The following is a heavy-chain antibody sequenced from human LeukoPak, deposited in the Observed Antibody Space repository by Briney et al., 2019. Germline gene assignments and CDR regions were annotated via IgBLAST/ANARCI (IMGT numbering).Heavy chain of an antibody. V-gene: IGHV3-74*01. CDR2: INVDGSVK. CDR3: VRDLILVDTPGDDFDY. J-gene: IGHJ4*02. Sequence: GGSLRLSCAASGFTFSNYWMHWVRQVPGKGLVWVSRINVDGSVKSYADSVKGRFTISRDNAKYTVSLQMNSLRAEDTAVYYCVRDLILVDTPGDDFDYWGQGALVTVSS. CDR1: GFTFSNYW. D-gene: IGHD4-23*01.